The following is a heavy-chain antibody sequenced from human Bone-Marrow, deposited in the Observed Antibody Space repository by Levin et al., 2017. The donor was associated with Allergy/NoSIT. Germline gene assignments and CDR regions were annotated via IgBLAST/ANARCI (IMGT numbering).Heavy chain of an antibody. CDR3: ARGDSNLNWYFDV. D-gene: IGHD5-18*01. CDR1: GFTFDNYA. CDR2: IDWNGAGR. Sequence: RAGGSLRLSCAASGFTFDNYAMSWVRQAPGRGLEWVSGIDWNGAGRDYAESLKGRVTISRDNTKNSLFLQVNSLTAEDTGVYYCARGDSNLNWYFDVWGRGALVTVSS. V-gene: IGHV3-20*04. J-gene: IGHJ2*01.